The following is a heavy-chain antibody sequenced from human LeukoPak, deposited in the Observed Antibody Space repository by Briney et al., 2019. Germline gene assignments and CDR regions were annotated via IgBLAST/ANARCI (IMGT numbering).Heavy chain of an antibody. V-gene: IGHV4-34*01. CDR2: INHSGST. CDR1: GGSFSGYY. CDR3: AGRHTGTFEY. Sequence: SETLSLTCAVYGGSFSGYYWSWIRQPPGKGLEWIGEINHSGSTNYNPSLKGRVTISVDTSKNQFSLKLSSVTAADTAVYYCAGRHTGTFEYWGQGALVTVSS. J-gene: IGHJ4*02. D-gene: IGHD5-18*01.